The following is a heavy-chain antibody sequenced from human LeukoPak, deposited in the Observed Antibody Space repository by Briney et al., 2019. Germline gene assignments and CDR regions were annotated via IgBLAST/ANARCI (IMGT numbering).Heavy chain of an antibody. Sequence: ASVKVSCKASGYTFTSYAMHWVRQAPGQRLEWMGWINAGNGNTKCSQKFQGRVTITRDTSASTAYMELSSLRSEDTAVYYCARGLHYDILTGYYPYFDYWGQGTLVTVSS. V-gene: IGHV1-3*01. J-gene: IGHJ4*02. CDR2: INAGNGNT. CDR3: ARGLHYDILTGYYPYFDY. D-gene: IGHD3-9*01. CDR1: GYTFTSYA.